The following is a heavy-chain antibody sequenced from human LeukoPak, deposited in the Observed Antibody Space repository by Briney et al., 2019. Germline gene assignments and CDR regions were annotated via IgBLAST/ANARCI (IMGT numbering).Heavy chain of an antibody. CDR3: ARVSWFPGTSYYYMDV. D-gene: IGHD1-1*01. J-gene: IGHJ6*03. CDR2: IHYSGST. Sequence: PSETLSLTCTGSGGSISSYYWSWIRQPPGKGLVWIGYIHYSGSTNYSPSLKSRVTISVDTSKNQFSLNLTSVTAADSAVYYCARVSWFPGTSYYYMDVWGKGTTVTVSS. V-gene: IGHV4-59*01. CDR1: GGSISSYY.